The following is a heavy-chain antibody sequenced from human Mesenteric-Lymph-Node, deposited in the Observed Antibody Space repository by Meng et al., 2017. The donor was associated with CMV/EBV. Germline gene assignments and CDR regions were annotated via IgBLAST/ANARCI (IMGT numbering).Heavy chain of an antibody. CDR3: ARDRGWLSMPVAMTTYMDV. D-gene: IGHD3-22*01. CDR1: GFTFSSYW. J-gene: IGHJ6*02. CDR2: INSDGSST. Sequence: GESLKISCAASGFTFSSYWMHWVRQAPGKGLVWVSRINSDGSSTSYADSVKGRFTISRDNAKNTLYLQMNSLRADDTAVYYCARDRGWLSMPVAMTTYMDVWGQGTAVTVSS. V-gene: IGHV3-74*01.